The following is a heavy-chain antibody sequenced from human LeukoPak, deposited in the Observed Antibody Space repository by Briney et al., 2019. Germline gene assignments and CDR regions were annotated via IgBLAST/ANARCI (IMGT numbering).Heavy chain of an antibody. D-gene: IGHD2-2*01. CDR1: GYTFTSNY. V-gene: IGHV1-46*01. CDR3: ARGGCSSISCEGDY. CDR2: INPSGGST. Sequence: GASVKVSCKASGYTFTSNYIRWVRQAPGQGLEWLGVINPSGGSTTYAQKFQGRVTMTRDTSTSTVYMDLYSLRSEDTAVYYCARGGCSSISCEGDYWGQGTLVTVSS. J-gene: IGHJ4*02.